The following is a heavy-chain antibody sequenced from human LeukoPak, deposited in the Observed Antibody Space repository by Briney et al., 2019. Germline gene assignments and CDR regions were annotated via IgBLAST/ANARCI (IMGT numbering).Heavy chain of an antibody. J-gene: IGHJ5*02. V-gene: IGHV1-69*13. CDR2: IIPIFGTA. D-gene: IGHD3-22*01. CDR1: GGTFSSYA. Sequence: SVKVSCTASGGTFSSYAISWVRQAPGQGLEWMGGIIPIFGTANYAQKFQGRVTITADESTSTAYMELSSLRSEDTAVYYCARNGQLYYDSSGYYHNWFDPWGQGTLVTVSS. CDR3: ARNGQLYYDSSGYYHNWFDP.